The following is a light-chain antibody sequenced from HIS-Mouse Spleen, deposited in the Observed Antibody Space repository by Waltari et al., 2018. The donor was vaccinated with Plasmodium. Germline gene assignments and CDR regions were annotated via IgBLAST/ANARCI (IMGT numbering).Light chain of an antibody. J-gene: IGKJ1*01. CDR3: QQYGSSSWT. Sequence: EIVLTQSPGTLSLSPGERATLSCRATQRVSSSYLAWYQQKPGQAPRLLIYGASSRATGIPDRFRGSGSGTDFTLTISRLEPEDFAVYYCQQYGSSSWTFGQGTKVEIK. CDR2: GAS. CDR1: QRVSSSY. V-gene: IGKV3-20*01.